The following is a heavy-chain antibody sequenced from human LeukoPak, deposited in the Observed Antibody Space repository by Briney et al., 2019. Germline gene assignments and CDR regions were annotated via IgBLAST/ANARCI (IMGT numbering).Heavy chain of an antibody. J-gene: IGHJ4*02. D-gene: IGHD3-10*01. V-gene: IGHV4-4*07. CDR1: GGSISSYY. Sequence: SETLSLTCTVSGGSISSYYWSWIRQPAGKGLEWIGRIYTSGSTYYNPSLKSRVTISVDTSKNQFSLKLSSVTAADTAVYYCARATSTMVRGVNYWGQGTLVTVSS. CDR3: ARATSTMVRGVNY. CDR2: IYTSGST.